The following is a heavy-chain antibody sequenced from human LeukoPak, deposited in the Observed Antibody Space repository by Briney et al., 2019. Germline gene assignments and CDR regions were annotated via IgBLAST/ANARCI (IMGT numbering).Heavy chain of an antibody. D-gene: IGHD3-10*01. CDR1: GYTFTSYG. CDR2: ISAYNGNT. V-gene: IGHV1-18*01. CDR3: ARDRNYYGSGSYSPPHHFDY. J-gene: IGHJ4*02. Sequence: GASVKVSCKASGYTFTSYGISWVRQAPGQGLEWMGWISAYNGNTNYAQKLQGRVTMTTDTSTSTAYMELRSLRSDDTAVYYCARDRNYYGSGSYSPPHHFDYWGQGTLVTVSS.